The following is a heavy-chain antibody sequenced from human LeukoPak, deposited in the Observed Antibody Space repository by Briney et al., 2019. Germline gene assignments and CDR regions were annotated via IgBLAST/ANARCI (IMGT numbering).Heavy chain of an antibody. V-gene: IGHV3-30*02. CDR3: AKEALLTPKTSLAY. CDR2: IRYDGSNK. J-gene: IGHJ4*02. CDR1: GFTFSSYG. Sequence: GGSLRLSCAASGFTFSSYGMHWVRQAPGKGLEWVAFIRYDGSNKYYADSVKGRFTISRDNSKNTLYLQMNSLRAEDTAVYYCAKEALLTPKTSLAYGGQGPLVTVS. D-gene: IGHD2-8*01.